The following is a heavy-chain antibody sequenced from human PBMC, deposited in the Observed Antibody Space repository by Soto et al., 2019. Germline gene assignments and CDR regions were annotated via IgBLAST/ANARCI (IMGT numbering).Heavy chain of an antibody. J-gene: IGHJ3*02. CDR1: GLSVGSNY. CDR2: INSGGST. D-gene: IGHD4-4*01. Sequence: GGSLRLSCAASGLSVGSNYMIWVRQTPGIGLQWVSVINSGGSTDYADSEKGRFTISRDNSKNTLYLQMNSLRAEDTAMYFCARVRPTGADAFDIWGQGTMVTVSS. CDR3: ARVRPTGADAFDI. V-gene: IGHV3-53*01.